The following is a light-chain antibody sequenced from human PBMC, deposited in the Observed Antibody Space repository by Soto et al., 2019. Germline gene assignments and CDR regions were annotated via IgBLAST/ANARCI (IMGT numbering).Light chain of an antibody. J-gene: IGKJ5*01. CDR3: QQRSNWPAN. Sequence: EIVLTQSPATLSLSPGERATLSCRATQTVTTYLDWYQQKPGQPPRLLIYGASNRATGIPARFSGSWSGTDFTLTISNLEPDDFAVYYCQQRSNWPANFGEGTRLEIK. V-gene: IGKV3-11*01. CDR1: QTVTTY. CDR2: GAS.